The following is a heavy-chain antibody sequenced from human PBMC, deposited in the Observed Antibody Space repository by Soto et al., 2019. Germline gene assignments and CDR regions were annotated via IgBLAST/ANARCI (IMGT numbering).Heavy chain of an antibody. CDR1: GFTFTSSA. D-gene: IGHD6-13*01. CDR3: AADPVHSSSWPNWFDP. Sequence: QMQLVQSGPEVKKPGTSVKVSCKASGFTFTSSAMQWVRQARGQRLEWIGWIVVGSGNTNYAQKFQERVTITRDMSTSTAYMELSSLRSEDTAVYYCAADPVHSSSWPNWFDPWGQGTLVTVSS. J-gene: IGHJ5*02. CDR2: IVVGSGNT. V-gene: IGHV1-58*02.